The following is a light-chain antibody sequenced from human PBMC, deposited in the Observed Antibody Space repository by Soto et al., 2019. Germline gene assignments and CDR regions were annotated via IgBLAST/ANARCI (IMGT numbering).Light chain of an antibody. V-gene: IGKV3-20*01. CDR1: QSVTSSY. J-gene: IGKJ2*01. Sequence: EIGLTQSPGTLSLSPGDRATRSCLASQSVTSSYLAWFQQKPGQAPRLLIYEASSRATGIPDRFSGSGSGTDFTLTINRLEPEDFAVYSCHQYGSSPLTFGQGTKLEIK. CDR2: EAS. CDR3: HQYGSSPLT.